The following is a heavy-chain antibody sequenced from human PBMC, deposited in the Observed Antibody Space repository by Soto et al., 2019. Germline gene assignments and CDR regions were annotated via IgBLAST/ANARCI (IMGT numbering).Heavy chain of an antibody. V-gene: IGHV4-4*02. CDR1: DGSISSYDW. J-gene: IGHJ4*02. CDR2: MYHSGGA. D-gene: IGHD3-3*01. Sequence: SETLSLTGVVSDGSISSYDWWTWIRQPPGKGLEWIGKMYHSGGADYSPSLKSRVTISADSSKNHFSLRLTGVTAADTAVYYCATGNVDSMLEYWGQGTQVTVSS. CDR3: ATGNVDSMLEY.